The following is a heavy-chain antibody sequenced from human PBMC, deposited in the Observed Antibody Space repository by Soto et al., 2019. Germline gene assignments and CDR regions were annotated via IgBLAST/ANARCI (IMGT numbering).Heavy chain of an antibody. CDR3: ARDCSGGSCYPGMDV. Sequence: PVGSLGLSCAASGFNFNSYTINWVRQAPGKRLEWLSSISSSGYIFSTDSVRGRFTISRDNAKNSVYLQINSLRAEDTAVYFCARDCSGGSCYPGMDVWGQGTTVTVSS. D-gene: IGHD2-15*01. CDR2: ISSSGYI. CDR1: GFNFNSYT. J-gene: IGHJ6*02. V-gene: IGHV3-21*01.